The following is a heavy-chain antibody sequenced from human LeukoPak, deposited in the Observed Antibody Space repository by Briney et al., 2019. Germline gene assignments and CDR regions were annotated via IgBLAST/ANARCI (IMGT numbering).Heavy chain of an antibody. D-gene: IGHD2-21*02. CDR1: GFTFSSYG. Sequence: GGSLRLSCAASGFTFSSYGMPWVRQAPGKGLEWVAVISYDGSNKYYADSVKGRFTISRDNSKNTLYLQMNSLRAEDTAVYYCAKNHAYCGGDCYSGSYYYYYYGMDVWGQGTTVTVSS. CDR3: AKNHAYCGGDCYSGSYYYYYYGMDV. J-gene: IGHJ6*02. CDR2: ISYDGSNK. V-gene: IGHV3-30*18.